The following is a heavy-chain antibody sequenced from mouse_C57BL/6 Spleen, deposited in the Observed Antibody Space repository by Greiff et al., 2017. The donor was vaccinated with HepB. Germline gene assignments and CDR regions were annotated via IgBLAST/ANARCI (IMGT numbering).Heavy chain of an antibody. CDR2: IYPGDGDT. CDR1: GYAFSSSW. Sequence: QVQLQPSGPELVKPGASVKISCKASGYAFSSSWMNWVKQRPGKGLEWIGRIYPGDGDTNYNGKFKGKATLTADKSSSTAYMQLSSLTSEDSAVYFWARGDYGWYYFDYWGQGTTLTVSS. D-gene: IGHD1-1*01. V-gene: IGHV1-82*01. J-gene: IGHJ2*01. CDR3: ARGDYGWYYFDY.